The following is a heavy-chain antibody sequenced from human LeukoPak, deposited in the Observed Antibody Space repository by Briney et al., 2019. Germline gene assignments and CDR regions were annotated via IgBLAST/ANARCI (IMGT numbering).Heavy chain of an antibody. CDR2: IYHSGST. CDR1: GGSISTYY. V-gene: IGHV4-59*01. CDR3: ARGGGYGSRIGY. J-gene: IGHJ4*02. Sequence: SETLSLTCTLSGGSISTYYWSWIRQPPGKGLEWIGYIYHSGSTNYNPSLKSRVTIPVDTSKNQFSLKLNTVTAADTAVYYCARGGGYGSRIGYWGQGALVTVSS. D-gene: IGHD5-12*01.